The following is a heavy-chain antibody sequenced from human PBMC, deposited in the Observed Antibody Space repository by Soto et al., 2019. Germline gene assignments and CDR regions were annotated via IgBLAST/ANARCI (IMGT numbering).Heavy chain of an antibody. V-gene: IGHV3-23*01. D-gene: IGHD2-15*01. Sequence: EVQLLESGGDFVQPGGSLRLSCAASGFTFSSYAMNWVRQAPGKGLEWVSAISGSGGSTSHADSVKGRLTISRDNSKNTRYLQMISLRAEDTAVYYCARVAASYSGGSCLGVDYWGQGTLVTVSS. CDR3: ARVAASYSGGSCLGVDY. CDR1: GFTFSSYA. J-gene: IGHJ4*02. CDR2: ISGSGGST.